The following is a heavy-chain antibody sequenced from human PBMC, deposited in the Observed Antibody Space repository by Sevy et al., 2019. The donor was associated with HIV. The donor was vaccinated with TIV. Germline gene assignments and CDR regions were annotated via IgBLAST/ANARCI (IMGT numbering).Heavy chain of an antibody. CDR2: MYHSGTS. D-gene: IGHD6-6*01. Sequence: SETLSLTCTVSGYSISSGYYWGWIRQSPGKGLEWLGSMYHSGTSYYKPSLKSRITISADTSKNQLSLKLSSVTAADTAVYYCARVDRWSSSSASLDYWGQGTLVTVSS. CDR3: ARVDRWSSSSASLDY. J-gene: IGHJ4*02. V-gene: IGHV4-38-2*02. CDR1: GYSISSGYY.